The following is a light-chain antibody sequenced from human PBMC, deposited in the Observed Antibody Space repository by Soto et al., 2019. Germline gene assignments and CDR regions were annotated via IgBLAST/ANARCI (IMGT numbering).Light chain of an antibody. CDR3: QQLNTYPRMYT. Sequence: IQLTQSPSSLSASIGDRVTITCRASQGISSYLAWYQQKPGKAPKLLIYGASSLESGVPSRFSGSGSGTDFTLTISSLQPEDFATYYCQQLNTYPRMYTFGQGTKLEIK. CDR1: QGISSY. V-gene: IGKV1-9*01. J-gene: IGKJ2*01. CDR2: GAS.